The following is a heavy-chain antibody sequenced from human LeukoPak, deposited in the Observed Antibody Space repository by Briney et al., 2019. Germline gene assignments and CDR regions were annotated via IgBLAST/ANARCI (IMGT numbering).Heavy chain of an antibody. J-gene: IGHJ5*01. Sequence: SETLSLTCTVSGYSLSSGYYWGWIRQPPGKGLEWIGTIYHSGSTYYNPSLKSRVTASVDTSKNQFSLRLTSVTAADTAVYYCARLSGIYCDRGSCFDYFDSWGQGTLVTVSS. CDR3: ARLSGIYCDRGSCFDYFDS. V-gene: IGHV4-38-2*02. CDR2: IYHSGST. D-gene: IGHD2-15*01. CDR1: GYSLSSGYY.